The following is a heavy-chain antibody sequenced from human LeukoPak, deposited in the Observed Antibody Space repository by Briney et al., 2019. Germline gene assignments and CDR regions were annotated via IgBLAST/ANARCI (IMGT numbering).Heavy chain of an antibody. V-gene: IGHV3-74*01. Sequence: GESLRLSCAASGFTFSSYWMHWVREVPGKGLGWGARVNGDGSDTNYADSVKGRFTISRDNARNTVYLQMNCLRAEDTAVYYCARGWVPSDISLKWGQGTMVTVSS. CDR2: VNGDGSDT. CDR1: GFTFSSYW. D-gene: IGHD3-9*01. CDR3: ARGWVPSDISLK. J-gene: IGHJ3*01.